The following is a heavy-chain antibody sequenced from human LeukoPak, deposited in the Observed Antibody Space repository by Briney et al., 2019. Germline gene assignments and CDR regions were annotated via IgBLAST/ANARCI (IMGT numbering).Heavy chain of an antibody. J-gene: IGHJ4*02. D-gene: IGHD2-21*02. CDR1: EYAFTVNG. CDR3: MRESGGGYHSEGPKY. Sequence: PGGSLRLSCAASEYAFTVNGMQSVRQAPGKGLEWVAFVRYAGSNEYYADSMKGRFTISRDKSKNTLYLQRSNTKAPAVAECSCMRESGGGYHSEGPKYWGLGTLVTVAS. V-gene: IGHV3-30*02. CDR2: VRYAGSNE.